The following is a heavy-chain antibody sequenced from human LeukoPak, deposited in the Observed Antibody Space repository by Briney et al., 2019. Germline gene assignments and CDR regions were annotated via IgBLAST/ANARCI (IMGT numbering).Heavy chain of an antibody. CDR1: GGTFSSYT. D-gene: IGHD2-15*01. V-gene: IGHV1-69*02. J-gene: IGHJ4*02. CDR2: IISILGIA. CDR3: ARARFEGSCSGGSCYSGPDY. Sequence: GSSVKVSCKASGGTFSSYTISWVRQAPGQGLEWMGRIISILGIANYAQKFQGRVTITADKSTSTAYMELSSLRSEDTAVYYCARARFEGSCSGGSCYSGPDYWGQGTLVTVSS.